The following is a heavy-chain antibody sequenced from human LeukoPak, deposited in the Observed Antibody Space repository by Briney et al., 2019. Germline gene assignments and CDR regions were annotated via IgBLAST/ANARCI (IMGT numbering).Heavy chain of an antibody. V-gene: IGHV1-2*02. CDR2: SNPNSGGT. CDR1: GYTFTGYY. Sequence: ASVKVSCKASGYTFTGYYMHCVRQAPGQGLEWMVWSNPNSGGTNYAQKFQGRVTMTRDTSICTAYMEMGSLRSEDTAVYYCARNLWFGESSDAFAMWGQGTMVTVSS. CDR3: ARNLWFGESSDAFAM. D-gene: IGHD3-10*01. J-gene: IGHJ3*02.